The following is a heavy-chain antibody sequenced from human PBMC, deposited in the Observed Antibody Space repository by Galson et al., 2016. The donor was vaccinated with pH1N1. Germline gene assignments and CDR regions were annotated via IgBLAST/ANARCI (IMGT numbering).Heavy chain of an antibody. CDR2: KKQDGSEK. CDR3: TRDLGGEDYYNGMDV. CDR1: GFTFSSYW. Sequence: SLRLSCVASGFTFSSYWMSWVRQAPGKGLEWVANKKQDGSEKYYVDSVKGRFTISRDNAKNSLYLQMNSLRAEDTAVYYCTRDLGGEDYYNGMDVWGQGTTVTVPS. V-gene: IGHV3-7*01. J-gene: IGHJ6*02. D-gene: IGHD3-10*01.